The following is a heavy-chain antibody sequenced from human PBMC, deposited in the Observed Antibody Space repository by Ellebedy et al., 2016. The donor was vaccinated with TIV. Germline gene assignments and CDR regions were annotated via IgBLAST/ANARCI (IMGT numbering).Heavy chain of an antibody. CDR2: INPNSGGT. V-gene: IGHV1-2*02. Sequence: AASVKVSCKASGFIFTGYYMHWVRQAPGQGLEWMGWINPNSGGTNYAQKFQGRVTMTRDTSISTAYMELSRLRSDDTAVYYCASLPHYGDSGPWGQGTLVTVSS. CDR1: GFIFTGYY. CDR3: ASLPHYGDSGP. J-gene: IGHJ5*02. D-gene: IGHD4-17*01.